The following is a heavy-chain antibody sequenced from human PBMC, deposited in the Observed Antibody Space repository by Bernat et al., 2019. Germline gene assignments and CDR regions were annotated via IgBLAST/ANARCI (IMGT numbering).Heavy chain of an antibody. V-gene: IGHV1-18*01. Sequence: QVQLVQSGAEVKKPGASVKVSCKASGYTFTNYAVTWVRQAPGQGLEWMGWISAYNGNRNYAQNFQGRVTMTTDTSTNTAYMELRSLRSDDTAIYYCARGGGVTPFDYWGQGALVTVSS. CDR2: ISAYNGNR. CDR1: GYTFTNYA. D-gene: IGHD3-16*01. J-gene: IGHJ4*02. CDR3: ARGGGVTPFDY.